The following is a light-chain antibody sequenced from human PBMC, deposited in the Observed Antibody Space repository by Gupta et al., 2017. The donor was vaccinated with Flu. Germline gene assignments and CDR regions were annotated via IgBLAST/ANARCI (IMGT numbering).Light chain of an antibody. Sequence: EIVLTQSPATLSLSPGERATLPCRASQSVSSYLAWYQQKPGQAPRLLIYDASNRATGIPARFSGSGSGTDFTLTISSLEPEDFAVYYCQQRCNWHFTFGHGTKVDIK. CDR1: QSVSSY. J-gene: IGKJ3*01. CDR3: QQRCNWHFT. V-gene: IGKV3-11*01. CDR2: DAS.